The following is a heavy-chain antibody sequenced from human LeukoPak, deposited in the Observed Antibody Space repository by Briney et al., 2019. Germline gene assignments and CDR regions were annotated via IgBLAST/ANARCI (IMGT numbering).Heavy chain of an antibody. CDR2: IGDSGSHI. Sequence: GGSLRLSCAACGFTLNAYTMKWVRQAPGRGLEWVSSIGDSGSHIFYADAVKGRFTTSRDNAKNSLYLQMNSLRAEDTAVYYCARDFGVIASTGGIDYWGQGTLVTVSS. CDR1: GFTLNAYT. CDR3: ARDFGVIASTGGIDY. V-gene: IGHV3-21*01. D-gene: IGHD2-8*01. J-gene: IGHJ4*02.